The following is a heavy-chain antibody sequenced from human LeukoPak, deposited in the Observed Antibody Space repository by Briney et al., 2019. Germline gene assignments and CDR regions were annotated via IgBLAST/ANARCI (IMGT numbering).Heavy chain of an antibody. J-gene: IGHJ3*02. Sequence: PGRSLRLSCAASGFTFSSYGMHWVRQAPGKGLEWVAVIWYDGSNKYYADSVKGRFTISRDNSKNTLYLQMNSLRAEDTAVYYCARDSIPLRYFDWLPEGAFDIWGQGTMVTVSS. CDR1: GFTFSSYG. V-gene: IGHV3-33*01. D-gene: IGHD3-9*01. CDR3: ARDSIPLRYFDWLPEGAFDI. CDR2: IWYDGSNK.